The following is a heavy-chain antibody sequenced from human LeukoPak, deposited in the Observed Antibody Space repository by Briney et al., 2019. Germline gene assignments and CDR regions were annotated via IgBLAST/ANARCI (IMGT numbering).Heavy chain of an antibody. CDR1: GFTFSSYA. V-gene: IGHV3-23*01. D-gene: IGHD3-16*01. Sequence: PGGSLRLSCAASGFTFSSYAMSWVRKAPGMGLEWVSAISGSGGSTYYADSVKGRFTIPTTHSKNTMYMQMNSLRAEDTAVYYCAKDVMITFGGVMTYWGQGTLVTVSS. J-gene: IGHJ4*02. CDR3: AKDVMITFGGVMTY. CDR2: ISGSGGST.